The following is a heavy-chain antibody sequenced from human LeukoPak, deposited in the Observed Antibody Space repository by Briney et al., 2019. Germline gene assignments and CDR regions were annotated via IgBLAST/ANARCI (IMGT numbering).Heavy chain of an antibody. Sequence: PGGSLRLSCAASGFTFSSYSMNWVRQAPGKGLECVSSISSISSYIYYADSVKGRFTISRDNAKNSLYLQMNSLRAEDTAVYYCASITMVRGVFDYWGQGTLVTVSS. CDR3: ASITMVRGVFDY. J-gene: IGHJ4*02. CDR1: GFTFSSYS. CDR2: ISSISSYI. D-gene: IGHD3-10*01. V-gene: IGHV3-21*01.